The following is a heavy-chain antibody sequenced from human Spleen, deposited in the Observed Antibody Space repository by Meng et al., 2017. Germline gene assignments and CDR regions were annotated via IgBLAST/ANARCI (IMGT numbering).Heavy chain of an antibody. Sequence: GESLKIPCAASGFTFSSYGMHWVRQAPGKGLEWVAVLWYDGSNQYYADSVKGRVTISRDNSKNTLYVQMHSLRAEDTAVYYCARAHPRGLLRMYYFDYWGQGTLVTVSS. V-gene: IGHV3-33*01. CDR1: GFTFSSYG. CDR2: LWYDGSNQ. CDR3: ARAHPRGLLRMYYFDY. D-gene: IGHD3-22*01. J-gene: IGHJ4*02.